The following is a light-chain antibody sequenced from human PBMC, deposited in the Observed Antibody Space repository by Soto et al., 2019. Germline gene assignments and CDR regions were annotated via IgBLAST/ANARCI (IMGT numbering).Light chain of an antibody. CDR2: DDN. CDR1: SSNIGNNA. CDR3: AAWYDSLNGPV. J-gene: IGLJ3*02. V-gene: IGLV1-36*01. Sequence: QSVLTQPPSVSAAPGQTVTISCSGSSSNIGNNAVNWYQQLPGKDPKLLIHDDNRESSGVSHRFSGSNSGTSASLAISDLQSEDEAHYYCAAWYDSLNGPVFGGGTKLTVL.